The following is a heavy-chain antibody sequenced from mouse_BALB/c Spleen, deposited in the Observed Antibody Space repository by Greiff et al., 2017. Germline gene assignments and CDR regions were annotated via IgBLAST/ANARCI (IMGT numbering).Heavy chain of an antibody. CDR1: GYSITSDYA. CDR2: ISYSGST. V-gene: IGHV3-2*02. Sequence: VQLKESGPGLVKPSQSLSLTCTVTGYSITSDYAWNWIRQFPGNKLEWMGYISYSGSTSYNPSLKSRISITRDTSKNQFFLQLNSVTTEDTATYYCARSPNYYGSIFDYWGQGTTLTVSS. CDR3: ARSPNYYGSIFDY. J-gene: IGHJ2*01. D-gene: IGHD1-1*01.